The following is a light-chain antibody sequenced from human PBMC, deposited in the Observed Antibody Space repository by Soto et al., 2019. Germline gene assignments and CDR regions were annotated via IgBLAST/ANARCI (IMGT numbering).Light chain of an antibody. J-gene: IGKJ1*01. Sequence: EIVMTQSPATLSVSPGERATLSCRASQSVDNNLAWYQQKPGQAPRLLIHGASFRVTGIPARFSGSGSGTDFTLTISSLRSEDFAIYYCQQYNYWPRTVGQGTKVEIK. V-gene: IGKV3-15*01. CDR1: QSVDNN. CDR3: QQYNYWPRT. CDR2: GAS.